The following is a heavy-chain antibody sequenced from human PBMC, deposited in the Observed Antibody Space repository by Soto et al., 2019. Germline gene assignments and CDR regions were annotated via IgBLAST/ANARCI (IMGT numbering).Heavy chain of an antibody. Sequence: ESGGGLVEPGGSLRLSCAASGFTFNGAWMNWVRQGPGKGLEWVGRVKSKVGGETIDYAAAVRGRFTISSDDSRKMVYLRMNSLSTADLGMYYCSGDLPVWGAYAFDYWGQGALVTVSS. CDR2: VKSKVGGETI. CDR3: SGDLPVWGAYAFDY. J-gene: IGHJ4*02. V-gene: IGHV3-15*07. D-gene: IGHD3-16*01. CDR1: GFTFNGAW.